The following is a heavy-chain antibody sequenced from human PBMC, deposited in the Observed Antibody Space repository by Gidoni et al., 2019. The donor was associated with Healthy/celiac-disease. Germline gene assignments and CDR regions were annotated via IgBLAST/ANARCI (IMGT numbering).Heavy chain of an antibody. D-gene: IGHD3-10*01. CDR1: GFTFSSYA. Sequence: EVQLLESGGGLVQPGGSLRLSCAASGFTFSSYAMSWVRQAPGKGLEWVSAISGSGGSTYYADSVKGRFTISRDNSKNTLYLQMNSLRAEDTAVYYCAKEGSSSDYYYYYYMDVWGKGTTVTVSS. J-gene: IGHJ6*03. CDR3: AKEGSSSDYYYYYYMDV. CDR2: ISGSGGST. V-gene: IGHV3-23*01.